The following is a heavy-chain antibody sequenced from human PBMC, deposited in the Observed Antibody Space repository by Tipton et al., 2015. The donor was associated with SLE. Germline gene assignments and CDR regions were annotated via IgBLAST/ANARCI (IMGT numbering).Heavy chain of an antibody. Sequence: TLSLTCTVSGGSVSSGSYSWSWIRQPPGKGLEWIAYIYYSGSTNYNPSLKSRVTISIDTSKNQFSLKLSSVTAADTAVYYCARVGYGDYGGIDYWGQGTLVTVSS. J-gene: IGHJ4*02. D-gene: IGHD4-17*01. V-gene: IGHV4-61*01. CDR1: GGSVSSGSYS. CDR2: IYYSGST. CDR3: ARVGYGDYGGIDY.